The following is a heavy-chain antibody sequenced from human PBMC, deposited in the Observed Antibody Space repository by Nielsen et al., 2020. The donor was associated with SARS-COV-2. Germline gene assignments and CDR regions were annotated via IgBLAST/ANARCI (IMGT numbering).Heavy chain of an antibody. J-gene: IGHJ6*03. CDR3: ARGVAAAAGHRNLVYYYYYYMDV. V-gene: IGHV4-34*01. CDR2: INHSGST. CDR1: GGSFSGYY. D-gene: IGHD6-13*01. Sequence: SATLSLTCAVYGGSFSGYYWSWIRQPPGKGLEWIGEINHSGSTNYNPSLKSRVTISVDTSKNQFSLKLSSVTAADTAVYYCARGVAAAAGHRNLVYYYYYYMDVWGKGTTVTVSS.